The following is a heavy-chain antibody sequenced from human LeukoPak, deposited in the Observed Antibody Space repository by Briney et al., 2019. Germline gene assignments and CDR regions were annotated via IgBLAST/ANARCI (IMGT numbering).Heavy chain of an antibody. D-gene: IGHD3-10*01. J-gene: IGHJ4*02. Sequence: GGSLRLSCAASGFTFSSYAMSWVRQAPGKGLEWVSSITASGGNTYYADSVKGRFTISRDNSKNTLYLQMNSLRAEDTALYYCAKAIYASGSSYTSIDYWGQGTLVTVSS. CDR1: GFTFSSYA. CDR2: ITASGGNT. CDR3: AKAIYASGSSYTSIDY. V-gene: IGHV3-23*01.